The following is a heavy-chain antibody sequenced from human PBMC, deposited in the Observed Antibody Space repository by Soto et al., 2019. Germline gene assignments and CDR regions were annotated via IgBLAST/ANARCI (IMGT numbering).Heavy chain of an antibody. Sequence: PSETLSLTCAVYGGSISSCGYYWSWIRHHPGKGLDWIGYIYYSGSTYYNPSLKSRVTISVDTSKNQFSLKLSSVTAADTAVYYCARNPFVVVVAATYNWFDPWGQGTLVTVSS. J-gene: IGHJ5*02. V-gene: IGHV4-31*11. CDR1: GGSISSCGYY. D-gene: IGHD2-15*01. CDR2: IYYSGST. CDR3: ARNPFVVVVAATYNWFDP.